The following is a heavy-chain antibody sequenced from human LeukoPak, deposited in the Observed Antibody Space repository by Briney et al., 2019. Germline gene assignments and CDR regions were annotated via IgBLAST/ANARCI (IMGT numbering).Heavy chain of an antibody. CDR1: GFTVSSNY. CDR3: AKGLTNLGDD. D-gene: IGHD3-9*01. V-gene: IGHV3-23*01. CDR2: ITARGDGT. Sequence: PGGSLRLSCAASGFTVSSNYMSWVRQAPGKGLEWVSAITARGDGTNYADSVRGRFTISRDNSKNTLYLQMNSLRPEDTAVYYCAKGLTNLGDDWGQGTLVTVSS. J-gene: IGHJ4*02.